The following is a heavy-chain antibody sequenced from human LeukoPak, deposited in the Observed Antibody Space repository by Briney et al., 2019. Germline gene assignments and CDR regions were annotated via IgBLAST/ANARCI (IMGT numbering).Heavy chain of an antibody. J-gene: IGHJ4*02. Sequence: GGSLRLSCAASGFNFSSYEMNWVRQAPGKGLEWVSYISSSGSAIYYADSVKGRFTISRDNAKNSLYLQMNSLRAEDTAVYYCARDPRATVDYWGQGTLVTVSS. CDR1: GFNFSSYE. D-gene: IGHD5-24*01. CDR2: ISSSGSAI. CDR3: ARDPRATVDY. V-gene: IGHV3-48*03.